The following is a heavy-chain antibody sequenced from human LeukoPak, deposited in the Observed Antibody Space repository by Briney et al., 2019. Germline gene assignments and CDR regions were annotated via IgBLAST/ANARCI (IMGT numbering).Heavy chain of an antibody. V-gene: IGHV4-4*07. D-gene: IGHD3-16*01. CDR1: GGSIRSYY. CDR3: ARHGASMNYFDY. CDR2: IYSSGST. J-gene: IGHJ4*02. Sequence: PSETLSLTCTVSGGSIRSYYWSCIRQPAGKGLEWIGRIYSSGSTNYNPSLKSRVTISVDTSKNQFSLKLSSVTAADTAVYYCARHGASMNYFDYWGQGTLVTVSS.